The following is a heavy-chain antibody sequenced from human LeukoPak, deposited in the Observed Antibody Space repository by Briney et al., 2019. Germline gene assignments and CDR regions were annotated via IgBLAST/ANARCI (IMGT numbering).Heavy chain of an antibody. CDR3: ARAGHRPRYFDL. Sequence: SETLSLTCTVSGGSISSYYWSWIRQPPGKGLEWIRYIYYSGSTNYNPSLKSRVTISVDTSKNQFSLKLSSVTAADTAVYYCARAGHRPRYFDLWGRGTLVTVSS. V-gene: IGHV4-59*01. CDR1: GGSISSYY. J-gene: IGHJ2*01. CDR2: IYYSGST.